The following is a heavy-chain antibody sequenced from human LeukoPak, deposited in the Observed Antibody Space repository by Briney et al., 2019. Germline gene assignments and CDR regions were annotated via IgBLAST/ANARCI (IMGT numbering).Heavy chain of an antibody. CDR3: VRREGSSTWRYFDS. Sequence: GGSLRLSCAASGFTFSTYWMSWVRQAPGKGLEWVANIKQDGSETHYVDSVKGRFTISRDNAKNSLYLQMNSLRGEDTAVYYCVRREGSSTWRYFDSWGQGTLVTVSS. CDR1: GFTFSTYW. V-gene: IGHV3-7*05. J-gene: IGHJ4*02. CDR2: IKQDGSET. D-gene: IGHD6-13*01.